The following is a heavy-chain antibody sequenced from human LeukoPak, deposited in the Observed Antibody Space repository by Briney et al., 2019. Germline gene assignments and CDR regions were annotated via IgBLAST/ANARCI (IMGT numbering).Heavy chain of an antibody. D-gene: IGHD3-3*01. J-gene: IGHJ4*02. Sequence: HAGGSLRLSCAASGFTFSSYAVSWVRQAPGKGLEWVSAISGSGGSTYYADSVKGRFTISRDNSKNTLYLQMNSLRAEDTAVYYCAKFPNYDFWSGYHDYWGQGTLVTVSS. CDR3: AKFPNYDFWSGYHDY. CDR1: GFTFSSYA. V-gene: IGHV3-23*01. CDR2: ISGSGGST.